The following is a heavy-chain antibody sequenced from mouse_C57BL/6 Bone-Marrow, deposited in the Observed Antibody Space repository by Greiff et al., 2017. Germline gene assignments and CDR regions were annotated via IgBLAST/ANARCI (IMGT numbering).Heavy chain of an antibody. CDR2: IYPRDGST. CDR3: ARVEFDCSSGDWYFDV. Sequence: LVESGPELVKPGASVKLSCKASGYTFTSYDINWVKQRPGQGLEWIGWIYPRDGSTKYNEKFKGKATLTVDTSSSTAYMELHSLTSEDSAVYFCARVEFDCSSGDWYFDVWGTGTTVTVSS. D-gene: IGHD1-1*01. CDR1: GYTFTSYD. V-gene: IGHV1-85*01. J-gene: IGHJ1*03.